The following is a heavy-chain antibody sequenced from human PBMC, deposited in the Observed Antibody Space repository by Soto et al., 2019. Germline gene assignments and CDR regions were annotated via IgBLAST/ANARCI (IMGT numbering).Heavy chain of an antibody. J-gene: IGHJ4*02. CDR2: ISYDGSNK. D-gene: IGHD2-15*01. CDR1: GFIFSNYG. CDR3: AKGGDCGGDSCHPYFDH. V-gene: IGHV3-30*18. Sequence: QVQLVESGGGVVQPGRSLRLSCAASGFIFSNYGMHWVRQAPGKGLEWVAVISYDGSNKYFADSVKGRFTISRDNSQNSLVLQRISRSAAGTAAYYCAKGGDCGGDSCHPYFDHWGQGTLVTVSS.